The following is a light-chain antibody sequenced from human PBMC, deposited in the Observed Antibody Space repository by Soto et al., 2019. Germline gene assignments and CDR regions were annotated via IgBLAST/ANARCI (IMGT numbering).Light chain of an antibody. Sequence: QSVLTQPPSASGSPGQSVTISCTGTGGDVGGYNYVSWYQQHPGKVPRLIIYDVNKRPSGVPDRFSGSKSDNTASLTVSGLQAEDEADYYCSSYAGFNNYVVGTGTKVTVL. CDR3: SSYAGFNNYV. J-gene: IGLJ1*01. CDR1: GGDVGGYNY. V-gene: IGLV2-8*01. CDR2: DVN.